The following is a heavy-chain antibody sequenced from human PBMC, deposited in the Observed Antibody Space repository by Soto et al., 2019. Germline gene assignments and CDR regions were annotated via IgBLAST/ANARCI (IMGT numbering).Heavy chain of an antibody. CDR2: VNHSGST. Sequence: TSETLSLTCAVYGESFSDYYWSWIRQPPGKGLEWIGEVNHSGSTNYSPSLKSRVTISIDTSKNQFSLKLSSLTAADTAVYYCAGGRGTYNWDGDYYYYFGLDIWGQGTTVTVSS. J-gene: IGHJ6*02. V-gene: IGHV4-34*01. CDR3: AGGRGTYNWDGDYYYYFGLDI. D-gene: IGHD1-20*01. CDR1: GESFSDYY.